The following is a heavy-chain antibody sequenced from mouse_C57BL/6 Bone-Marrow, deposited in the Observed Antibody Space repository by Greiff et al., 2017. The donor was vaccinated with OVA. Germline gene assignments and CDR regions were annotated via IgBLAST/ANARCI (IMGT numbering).Heavy chain of an antibody. CDR3: AIDYYGSSYVDAMDY. CDR2: IHPSDSDT. D-gene: IGHD1-1*01. CDR1: GYTFTSYW. V-gene: IGHV1-74*01. J-gene: IGHJ4*01. Sequence: VQLQQPGAELVKPGASVKVSCKASGYTFTSYWMHWVKQRPGQGLEWIGRIHPSDSDTNYNQKFKGKATLTVDKSSSTAYMQLCSLTSEDSAVYYCAIDYYGSSYVDAMDYWGQGTSVTVSS.